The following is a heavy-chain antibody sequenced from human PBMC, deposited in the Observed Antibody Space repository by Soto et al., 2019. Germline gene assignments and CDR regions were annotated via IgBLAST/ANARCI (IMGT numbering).Heavy chain of an antibody. CDR3: ARNKCSGGSCYSWSLDY. J-gene: IGHJ4*02. D-gene: IGHD2-15*01. CDR2: RYYSEST. V-gene: IGHV4-31*02. CDR1: GGSMTTGGYY. Sequence: LSLTFTDAGGSMTTGGYYWSWIRQLPGKGLEWIGHRYYSESTYYNPSLKSRVSISLDTSKNQFSLKLSFVTAADTAMYYCARNKCSGGSCYSWSLDYWGQGTPVTVSS.